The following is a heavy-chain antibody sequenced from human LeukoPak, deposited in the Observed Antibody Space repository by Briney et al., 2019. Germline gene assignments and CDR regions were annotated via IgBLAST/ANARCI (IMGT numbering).Heavy chain of an antibody. Sequence: PGGSLRLSCAAPGFTFSSYAMTWVRQAPGKGLEWVSAISASGGSTYYADSVKGRFTISRDNSKNTLYLQMNSLRVEDTAVYYCAKTSSGWSKDYWGQGTLVTASS. D-gene: IGHD6-19*01. V-gene: IGHV3-23*01. J-gene: IGHJ4*02. CDR3: AKTSSGWSKDY. CDR2: ISASGGST. CDR1: GFTFSSYA.